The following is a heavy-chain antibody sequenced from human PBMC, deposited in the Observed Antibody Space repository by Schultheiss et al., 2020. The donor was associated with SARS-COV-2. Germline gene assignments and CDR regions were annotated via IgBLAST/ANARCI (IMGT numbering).Heavy chain of an antibody. V-gene: IGHV4-4*07. Sequence: SETLSLTCTVSGGSISSYYWSWIRQPPGKGLEWIGRIYTSGSTNYNPSLKSRVTISVDKSKNQFSLKLSSVTAADTAVYYCARERISAAAVTWGQGTLVTVSS. D-gene: IGHD6-13*01. CDR3: ARERISAAAVT. J-gene: IGHJ5*02. CDR2: IYTSGST. CDR1: GGSISSYY.